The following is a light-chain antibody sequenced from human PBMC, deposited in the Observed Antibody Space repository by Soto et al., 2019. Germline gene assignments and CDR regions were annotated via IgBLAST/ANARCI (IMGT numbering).Light chain of an antibody. V-gene: IGLV1-40*01. CDR2: GNN. CDR1: SSNIGAGYD. Sequence: QLVLTQPPPVSGAPGQGVTISCTGSSSNIGAGYDVHWYQQLPGTAPKLLIYGNNIRPSGVPARFSHSKSGTSASLAITGLQAEDEADYYCQSYDRSLSAAVFGGGTQLTVL. CDR3: QSYDRSLSAAV. J-gene: IGLJ2*01.